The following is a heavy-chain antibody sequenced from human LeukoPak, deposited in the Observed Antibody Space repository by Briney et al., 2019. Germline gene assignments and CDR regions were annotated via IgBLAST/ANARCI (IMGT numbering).Heavy chain of an antibody. CDR3: ARVLILTGYYMFDY. CDR1: GYSISSGYY. D-gene: IGHD3-9*01. V-gene: IGHV4-38-2*02. Sequence: SSETLSLTCTVSGYSISSGYYWGWIRQPPGKGLEWIGSIYHSGSTYYNPSLKSRVTISVDTSKNQFSLKLSPVTAADTAVYYCARVLILTGYYMFDYWGQGTLVTVSS. CDR2: IYHSGST. J-gene: IGHJ4*02.